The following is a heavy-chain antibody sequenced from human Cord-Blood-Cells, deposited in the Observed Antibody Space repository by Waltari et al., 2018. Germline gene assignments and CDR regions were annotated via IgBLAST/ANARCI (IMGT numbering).Heavy chain of an antibody. V-gene: IGHV4-34*01. J-gene: IGHJ6*02. CDR2: INHSGST. CDR3: ARERRYCSSTSCYYYYGMDV. Sequence: QVQLQQWGAGLLKPSETLSLTCAVYGGSFSGYYWTWIRQPPGKGLEWIGEINHSGSTNYNPSLKSRVTISVDTSKNQFSLKLSSVTAADTAVYYCARERRYCSSTSCYYYYGMDVWGQGTTVTVSS. CDR1: GGSFSGYY. D-gene: IGHD2-2*01.